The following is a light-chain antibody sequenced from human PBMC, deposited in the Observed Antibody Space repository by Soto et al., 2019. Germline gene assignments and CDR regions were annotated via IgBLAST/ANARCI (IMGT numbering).Light chain of an antibody. J-gene: IGKJ1*01. V-gene: IGKV3-20*01. CDR2: GAS. CDR1: QSVSSSY. CDR3: QQQNIWPQT. Sequence: EIVLTQSPGTLSLSPGERATLSCRASQSVSSSYLAWYQQKPGQAARLLIYGASSRATGIPHRMSGSGGGAEFTLTTISRQSEDYAVEFCQQQNIWPQTFGQGTKVDI.